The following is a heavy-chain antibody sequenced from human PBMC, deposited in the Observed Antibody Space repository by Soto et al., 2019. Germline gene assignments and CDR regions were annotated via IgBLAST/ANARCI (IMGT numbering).Heavy chain of an antibody. CDR3: ARGQDRGYYDSSGYFY. V-gene: IGHV4-61*01. CDR1: GDSVSSYNYY. Sequence: SETLSLTCSVSGDSVSSYNYYWSWIRQSPGKGLEWIGYIYSSGSTNYNPSLKSRLTVSVDTSKNQFSLKLSSVTAADTAVYYCARGQDRGYYDSSGYFYWGQGTLVTVSS. D-gene: IGHD3-22*01. CDR2: IYSSGST. J-gene: IGHJ4*02.